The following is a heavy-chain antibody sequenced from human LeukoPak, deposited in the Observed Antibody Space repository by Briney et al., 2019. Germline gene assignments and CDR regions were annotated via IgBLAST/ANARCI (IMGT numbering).Heavy chain of an antibody. CDR2: INPNSGGT. CDR3: QGIVVVPAAILDWFDP. Sequence: ASVKVSCKASGYTFSDYYMHWVRQAPGQGLEWMGWINPNSGGTNYAQKFQGRVTMTRDTFISTAYMELSSLRSEDTAVYYCQGIVVVPAAILDWFDPWGQEPWSPSPQ. V-gene: IGHV1-2*02. D-gene: IGHD2-2*01. CDR1: GYTFSDYY. J-gene: IGHJ5*02.